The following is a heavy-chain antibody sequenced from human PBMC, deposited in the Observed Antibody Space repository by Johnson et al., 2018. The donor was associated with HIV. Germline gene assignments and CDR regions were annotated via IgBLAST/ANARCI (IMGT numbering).Heavy chain of an antibody. CDR2: ISSSGSTI. J-gene: IGHJ3*02. CDR1: GFTFSTYW. V-gene: IGHV3-48*04. CDR3: ARRTDYYDSSGYRGGAFDI. Sequence: EMQLVESGGGLVQPGGSLRLSCAASGFTFSTYWMSWVRQAPGKGLEWVSYISSSGSTIYYADSVKGRFTLSRDNAKNSLYLQMNSLRAEDTALYYCARRTDYYDSSGYRGGAFDIWGQGTMVTVSS. D-gene: IGHD3-22*01.